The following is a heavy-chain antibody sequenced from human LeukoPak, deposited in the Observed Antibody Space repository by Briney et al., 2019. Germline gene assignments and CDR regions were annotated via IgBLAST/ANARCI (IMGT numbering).Heavy chain of an antibody. Sequence: SETLSLTCTVSGGSINNGSYYWSWIRQPAGKGLEWIGRIYTTGSTNYSPSLMSRVTISVDTSKNQFSLKLSSVTAADTAVYYCARDFETRSWYYGFDIWGQGTMVTVSS. V-gene: IGHV4-61*02. D-gene: IGHD6-13*01. J-gene: IGHJ3*02. CDR1: GGSINNGSYY. CDR3: ARDFETRSWYYGFDI. CDR2: IYTTGST.